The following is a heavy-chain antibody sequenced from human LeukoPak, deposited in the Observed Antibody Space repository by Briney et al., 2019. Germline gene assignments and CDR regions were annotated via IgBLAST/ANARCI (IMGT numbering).Heavy chain of an antibody. D-gene: IGHD6-13*01. V-gene: IGHV4-30-4*08. CDR3: ARARNEIAAAGSPFDY. CDR2: IYYSGKT. J-gene: IGHJ4*02. Sequence: SETLSLTCTVSGGSVSDSSYYWGWIRQPPGKGLQWVGYIYYSGKTYYNPSLKSRVTISVDTSKDQFSLKLSSVTAADTAVYYCARARNEIAAAGSPFDYWGQGTLVTVSS. CDR1: GGSVSDSSYY.